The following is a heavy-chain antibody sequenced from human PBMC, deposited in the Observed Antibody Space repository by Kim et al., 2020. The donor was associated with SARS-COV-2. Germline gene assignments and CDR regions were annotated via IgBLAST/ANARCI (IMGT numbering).Heavy chain of an antibody. CDR2: SGTI. J-gene: IGHJ3*02. Sequence: SGTIDYNPSLRSRVTMSLDMSRNQFSLRLSSVTAADTALYYCARSYKLDIWGQGTMVSVSS. V-gene: IGHV4-4*07. CDR3: ARSYKLDI. D-gene: IGHD3-10*01.